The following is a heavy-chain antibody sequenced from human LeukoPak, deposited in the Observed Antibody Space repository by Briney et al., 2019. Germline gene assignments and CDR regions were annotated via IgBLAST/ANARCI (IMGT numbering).Heavy chain of an antibody. D-gene: IGHD1-14*01. J-gene: IGHJ4*02. V-gene: IGHV3-23*01. CDR2: ISGSGGST. CDR1: GFTFSSYG. CDR3: ARETPGSRVFDS. Sequence: GGSLRLSCAASGFTFSSYGMSWVRQAPGKGLEWVSAISGSGGSTYYADSVKGRFTVSRDKAKNTLYLQMNSLRADDTAVYYCARETPGSRVFDSWGQGTLVTVSS.